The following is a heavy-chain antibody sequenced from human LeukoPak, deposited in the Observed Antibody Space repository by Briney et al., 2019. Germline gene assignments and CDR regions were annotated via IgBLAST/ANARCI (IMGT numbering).Heavy chain of an antibody. CDR3: ARYGSSSGFDC. Sequence: ASVKVSCKASGYTFTSYTMHWVRQAPGQKLEWMGWINAGNGNTKYSQKFQGRVTITRDTSASTAYMGLSSLRSEDTAVYYCARYGSSSGFDCWGQGTLVTVSS. CDR1: GYTFTSYT. D-gene: IGHD6-13*01. J-gene: IGHJ4*02. V-gene: IGHV1-3*01. CDR2: INAGNGNT.